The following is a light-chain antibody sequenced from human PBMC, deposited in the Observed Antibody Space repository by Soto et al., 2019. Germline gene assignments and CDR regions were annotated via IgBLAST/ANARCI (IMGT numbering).Light chain of an antibody. CDR1: SGDVGGYNY. V-gene: IGLV2-8*01. Sequence: QSVLTQPPSASGSPGQSVTISCTGTSGDVGGYNYVSWYQQHPGKAPKLMIYEVSKRPSGVPDRFSGSKSGNTASLTVSGLQAEDAAAYYCSSYAGSNNYVVIGGGTKLTVL. CDR3: SSYAGSNNYVV. CDR2: EVS. J-gene: IGLJ2*01.